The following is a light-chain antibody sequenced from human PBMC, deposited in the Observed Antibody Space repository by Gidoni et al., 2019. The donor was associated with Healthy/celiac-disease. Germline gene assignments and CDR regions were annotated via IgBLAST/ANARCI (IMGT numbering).Light chain of an antibody. CDR2: DAS. V-gene: IGKV3-11*01. Sequence: EIVLTQAPATLSLSPGERATLSCRASQSVSSYLAWYQQKPGQAPRLLIYDASNRATGIPARFSGRGSGTDFTLTISSLEPEDFAVYYCQQRSNWQITFXQXTRLEIQ. J-gene: IGKJ5*01. CDR3: QQRSNWQIT. CDR1: QSVSSY.